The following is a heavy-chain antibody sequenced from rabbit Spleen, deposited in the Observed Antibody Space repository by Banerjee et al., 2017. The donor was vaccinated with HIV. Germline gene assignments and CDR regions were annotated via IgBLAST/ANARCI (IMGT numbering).Heavy chain of an antibody. CDR1: GFSFSSNW. J-gene: IGHJ4*01. Sequence: LEESGGGLVKPGGTLTLTCTVSGFSFSSNWICWVRQAPGKGLEWIACIDTSDGDTDYANWPKGRFTISRTSSTTVTLRMTSLTAADTATYFCARDLVGVIGWNFYLWGPGTLVTVS. CDR2: IDTSDGDT. CDR3: ARDLVGVIGWNFYL. D-gene: IGHD1-1*01. V-gene: IGHV1S45*01.